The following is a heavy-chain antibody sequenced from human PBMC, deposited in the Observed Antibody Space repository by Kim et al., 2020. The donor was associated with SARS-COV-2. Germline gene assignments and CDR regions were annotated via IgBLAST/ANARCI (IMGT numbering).Heavy chain of an antibody. CDR2: IWYDGSNK. Sequence: WGSLRLSCAASGFTFSSYGMHWVRQAPGKGLEWVAVIWYDGSNKYYADSVKGRFTISRDNSKNTLYLQMNSLRAEDTAMYYCARDGGALWSTFDYWGQGT. V-gene: IGHV3-33*01. CDR1: GFTFSSYG. J-gene: IGHJ4*02. D-gene: IGHD3-10*01. CDR3: ARDGGALWSTFDY.